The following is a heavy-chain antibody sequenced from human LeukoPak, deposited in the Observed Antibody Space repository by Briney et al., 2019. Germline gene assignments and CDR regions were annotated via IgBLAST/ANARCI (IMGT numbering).Heavy chain of an antibody. V-gene: IGHV4-31*03. D-gene: IGHD3-22*01. Sequence: PSQTLSLTCTVSGGSISSGGYYWSWIRQHPGKGLEWIGYIYYSGSTYYNPSLKSRVTISVDTSKNQFSLKLSSVTAADTAVYYCARGTYYYDSSGYYYLMTYFDYWGQGTLVTVSS. CDR2: IYYSGST. CDR3: ARGTYYYDSSGYYYLMTYFDY. J-gene: IGHJ4*02. CDR1: GGSISSGGYY.